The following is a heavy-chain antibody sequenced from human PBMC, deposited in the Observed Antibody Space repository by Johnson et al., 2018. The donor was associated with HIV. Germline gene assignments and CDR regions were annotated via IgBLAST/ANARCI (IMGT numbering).Heavy chain of an antibody. D-gene: IGHD6-19*01. CDR1: RFTFSSYW. Sequence: VQLVESGGGLIQPGGSLRLSCAASRFTFSSYWMHWVRQAPGKGLEWVSGINWNGGSTGYADSVKGRFTISRDNAKNSLYLKMNSLRAEDTALYYCARDNIYGSAWGDAFDVWGQGTMVTVSS. CDR3: ARDNIYGSAWGDAFDV. CDR2: INWNGGST. J-gene: IGHJ3*01. V-gene: IGHV3-20*04.